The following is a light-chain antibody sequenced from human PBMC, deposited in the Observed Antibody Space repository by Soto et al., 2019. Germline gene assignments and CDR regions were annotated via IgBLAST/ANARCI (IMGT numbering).Light chain of an antibody. CDR1: QSISSW. V-gene: IGKV1-5*01. J-gene: IGKJ1*01. CDR3: QQYNSHST. CDR2: DAS. Sequence: DIQMTPSPSTLSASVGDRVTITCRASQSISSWLAWYQQKPGKAPKLLIYDASTLESGVPSRFSGSRSGTEFTLAISSLQPDDFATYYCQQYNSHSTFGKGTKVDIK.